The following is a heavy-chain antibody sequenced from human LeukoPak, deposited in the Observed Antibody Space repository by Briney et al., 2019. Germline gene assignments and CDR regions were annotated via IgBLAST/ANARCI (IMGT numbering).Heavy chain of an antibody. CDR2: IYSGGST. D-gene: IGHD3-10*02. Sequence: GGSLRRCCAAYGFTVSSNYMSWVRHATGKGLLWVSVIYSGGSTYYADSVKGRFTISRDNPKNTLYLQMNSLRAKDTAVYYCARDMFKSPFGYWGQGTLVTVSS. V-gene: IGHV3-66*02. J-gene: IGHJ4*02. CDR3: ARDMFKSPFGY. CDR1: GFTVSSNY.